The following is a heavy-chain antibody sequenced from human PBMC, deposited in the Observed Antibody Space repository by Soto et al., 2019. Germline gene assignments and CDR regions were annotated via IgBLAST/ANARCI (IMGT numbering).Heavy chain of an antibody. D-gene: IGHD3-22*01. CDR3: TSNYYDSSGYDNWFDP. Sequence: GGSLRLSCTASGFTFGDYAMSWFRQAPGKGLEWVGFIRSKAYGGTTQYAASVKGRFTISRDDSKSIAYLQMNSLKTEDTAVYYCTSNYYDSSGYDNWFDPWGQGTLVTVSS. J-gene: IGHJ5*02. V-gene: IGHV3-49*03. CDR2: IRSKAYGGTT. CDR1: GFTFGDYA.